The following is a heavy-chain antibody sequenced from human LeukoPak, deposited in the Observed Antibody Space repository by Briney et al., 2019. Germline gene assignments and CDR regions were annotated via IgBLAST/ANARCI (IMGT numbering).Heavy chain of an antibody. V-gene: IGHV1-18*01. CDR1: GYTFTSYG. Sequence: ASVKVSCKASGYTFTSYGISWVRQAPGQGLEWMGWISAYNGNTNYAQKLQGRVTMTTDTSTSTAHMEMRSLRSDDTAVYYCARVGRGSGWCVDYWGQGTLVTVSS. CDR2: ISAYNGNT. D-gene: IGHD6-19*01. CDR3: ARVGRGSGWCVDY. J-gene: IGHJ4*02.